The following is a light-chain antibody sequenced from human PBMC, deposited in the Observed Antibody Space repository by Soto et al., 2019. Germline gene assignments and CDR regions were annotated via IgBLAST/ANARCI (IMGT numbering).Light chain of an antibody. V-gene: IGKV1-27*01. CDR1: QGIAYY. J-gene: IGKJ1*01. CDR3: QKYSSASWT. CDR2: AAS. Sequence: DIQMTQSPSSLSASVGDRVTISCRASQGIAYYLAWYQQKPGKVPELLIYAASTLHSGVPSRFSGSGSGTDFTLKISSLQPEDVASYYCQKYSSASWTFGQGTKVEIK.